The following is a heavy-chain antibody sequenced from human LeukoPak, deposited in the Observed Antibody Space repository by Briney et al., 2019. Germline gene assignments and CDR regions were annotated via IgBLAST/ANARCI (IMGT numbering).Heavy chain of an antibody. V-gene: IGHV3-23*01. CDR1: GFTFSSYE. CDR2: ISTTGGTT. Sequence: GGSLRLSCAASGFTFSSYEMNWVRQAPGRGLEWVSAISTTGGTTYYADSVRGRFTISRDNSRNTLYLQMNSLKTEDTAVYYCTTDWVVVPAAMGLFLDSFDYWGQGTLVTVSS. J-gene: IGHJ4*02. D-gene: IGHD2-2*01. CDR3: TTDWVVVPAAMGLFLDSFDY.